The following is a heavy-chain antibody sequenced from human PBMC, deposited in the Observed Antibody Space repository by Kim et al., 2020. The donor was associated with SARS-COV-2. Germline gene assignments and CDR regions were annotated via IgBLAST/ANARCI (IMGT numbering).Heavy chain of an antibody. D-gene: IGHD3-10*01. CDR1: GFTFGDYA. CDR3: TRDSAGLWFGDVNWFDP. J-gene: IGHJ5*02. Sequence: GGSLRLSCTAPGFTFGDYAMSWFRQAPGKGLEWVGFIRSKAYGGTTEYAASVKGRFTISRDDSKSIAYLQMNSLKTEDTAVYYCTRDSAGLWFGDVNWFDPWGQGTLVTVSS. CDR2: IRSKAYGGTT. V-gene: IGHV3-49*03.